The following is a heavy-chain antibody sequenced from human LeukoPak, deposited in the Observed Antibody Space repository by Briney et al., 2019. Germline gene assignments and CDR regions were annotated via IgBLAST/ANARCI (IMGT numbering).Heavy chain of an antibody. CDR1: GFTFTSSA. V-gene: IGHV1-58*01. CDR2: IVVGSGNT. Sequence: SVKVSCKASGFTFTSSAVQWVRQARGQRLEWIGWIVVGSGNTNYAQKFQERVTITRDMSTSTAYMELSSLRSEDTAVYYCAALPYYDFWSGKNWFDPWGQGTLVTVSS. J-gene: IGHJ5*02. D-gene: IGHD3-3*01. CDR3: AALPYYDFWSGKNWFDP.